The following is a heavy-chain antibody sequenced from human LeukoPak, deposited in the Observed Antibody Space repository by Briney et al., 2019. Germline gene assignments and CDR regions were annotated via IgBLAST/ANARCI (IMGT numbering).Heavy chain of an antibody. CDR3: ASGRLHPNWFDP. CDR2: IYHSGST. J-gene: IGHJ5*02. D-gene: IGHD5-24*01. V-gene: IGHV4-38-2*02. CDR1: GYSISSGYY. Sequence: SETLSLTCTVSGYSISSGYYWGWIRPPPGKGLEWIGSIYHSGSTYYNPSLKSRVTISVDTSKNQFSLKLSSVTAADTAVYYCASGRLHPNWFDPWGQGTLVTVSS.